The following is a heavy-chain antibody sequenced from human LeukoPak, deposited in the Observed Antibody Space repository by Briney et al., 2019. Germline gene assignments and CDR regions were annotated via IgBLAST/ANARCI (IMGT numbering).Heavy chain of an antibody. V-gene: IGHV1-8*01. J-gene: IGHJ4*02. CDR3: ARVHSSGQD. CDR1: GYTFSGYD. D-gene: IGHD3-22*01. Sequence: GASVKVSCKASGYTFSGYDIHWVRQATGQGLGWMGWMNPNSGNTAYAQNFRGRVTMTRDTSITTAYMELNSLRSEDTAVYYCARVHSSGQDWGQGTLVTVSS. CDR2: MNPNSGNT.